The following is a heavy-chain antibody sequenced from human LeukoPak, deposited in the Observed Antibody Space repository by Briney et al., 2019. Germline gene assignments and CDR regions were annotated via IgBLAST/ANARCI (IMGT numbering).Heavy chain of an antibody. D-gene: IGHD3-22*01. CDR3: ARHKYDSSGYFYLAY. CDR1: GYSFTSYW. Sequence: GESLKISCKGSGYSFTSYWISWVRQMPGKGLEWMGKIDPSDSYTSYSPSFQGHVTMSADKSISTAYLQWSSLTASDTAMYYCARHKYDSSGYFYLAYWGQGTLVTVSS. J-gene: IGHJ4*02. V-gene: IGHV5-10-1*01. CDR2: IDPSDSYT.